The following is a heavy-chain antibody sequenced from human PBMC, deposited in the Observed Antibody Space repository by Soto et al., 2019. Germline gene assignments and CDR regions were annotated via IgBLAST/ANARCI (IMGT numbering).Heavy chain of an antibody. Sequence: EVQLLESGGGLVQPGGSLRLSCAASGFTFSSYAMRWVRQAPVKGLEWVSAISGSGGSTYYADSVKGRFTISRDNSKITLYLQINSVRAEDTAVYYCARRGSGSYYDYWGQGTLVTVSS. CDR2: ISGSGGST. D-gene: IGHD1-26*01. CDR3: ARRGSGSYYDY. J-gene: IGHJ4*02. V-gene: IGHV3-23*01. CDR1: GFTFSSYA.